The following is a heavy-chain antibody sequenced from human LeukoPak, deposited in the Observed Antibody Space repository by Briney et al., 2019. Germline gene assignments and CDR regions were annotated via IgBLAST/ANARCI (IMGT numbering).Heavy chain of an antibody. D-gene: IGHD2-2*01. J-gene: IGHJ6*02. CDR1: GYTFTSYA. Sequence: ASVKASCKASGYTFTSYAMHWVRQAPGQRLEWMGWINAGNGNTKYSQKFQGRVTITRDTSASTAYMELSSLRSEDTAVYYCARDEYQLLWPPFDYYYYYGMDVWGQGTTVTVSS. V-gene: IGHV1-3*01. CDR2: INAGNGNT. CDR3: ARDEYQLLWPPFDYYYYYGMDV.